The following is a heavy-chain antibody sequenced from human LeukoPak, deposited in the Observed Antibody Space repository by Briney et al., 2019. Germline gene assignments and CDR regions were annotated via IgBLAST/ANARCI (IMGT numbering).Heavy chain of an antibody. D-gene: IGHD4/OR15-4a*01. J-gene: IGHJ4*02. CDR1: GFIFSAYG. Sequence: GGSLRLSCTASGFIFSAYGIHWVRQAPGKGLEWVSSISSSSSYIYYADSVKGRFTISRDNAKNSLYLQMNSLRAEDMAVYYCARDSSYGSNFDHFDYWGQGTLVTVSS. CDR3: ARDSSYGSNFDHFDY. V-gene: IGHV3-21*01. CDR2: ISSSSSYI.